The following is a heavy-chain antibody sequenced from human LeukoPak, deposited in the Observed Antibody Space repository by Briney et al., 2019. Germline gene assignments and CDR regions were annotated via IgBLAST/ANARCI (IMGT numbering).Heavy chain of an antibody. CDR1: GYTFTSFG. Sequence: ASVKVSCKASGYTFTSFGISWVRQAPGQGLEWMGWVSAYNGYTNYAQNLQGRVTMTTDTSTSTAYMELRSLRSDDTAVYYCVRDQGRGGTTVDYWGQGTLVTVSS. D-gene: IGHD1-1*01. V-gene: IGHV1-18*01. CDR2: VSAYNGYT. CDR3: VRDQGRGGTTVDY. J-gene: IGHJ4*02.